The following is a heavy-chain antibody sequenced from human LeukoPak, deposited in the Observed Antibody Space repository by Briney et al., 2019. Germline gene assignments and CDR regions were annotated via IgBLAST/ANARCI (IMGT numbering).Heavy chain of an antibody. Sequence: GGSLRLSCAAFGFTFGTYAMHWVRQAPGKGLEWVSGISWDSGNTHYADSVKGRFTISRDNAKNSLYLQMNSLRVEDTALYYCAKSGQYCSGGSCQNWFDPWGQGTLVTVSS. CDR1: GFTFGTYA. CDR2: ISWDSGNT. CDR3: AKSGQYCSGGSCQNWFDP. V-gene: IGHV3-9*01. J-gene: IGHJ5*02. D-gene: IGHD2-15*01.